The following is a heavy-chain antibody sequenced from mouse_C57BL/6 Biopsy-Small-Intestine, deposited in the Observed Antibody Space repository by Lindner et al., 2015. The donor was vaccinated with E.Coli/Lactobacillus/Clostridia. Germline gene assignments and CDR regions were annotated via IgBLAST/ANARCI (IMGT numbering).Heavy chain of an antibody. CDR3: ARDYYGSRYYFDY. CDR2: ISDGGSYT. J-gene: IGHJ2*01. V-gene: IGHV5-4*01. Sequence: VQLQESGGGLVKPGGSLKLSCAASGFTFSSYAMSWVRQTPEKRLEWVATISDGGSYTYYPDNVKGRFTISRDNAKNNLYLQMSHLKSEDTAMYYCARDYYGSRYYFDYWGQGDHSHSLL. CDR1: GFTFSSYA. D-gene: IGHD1-1*01.